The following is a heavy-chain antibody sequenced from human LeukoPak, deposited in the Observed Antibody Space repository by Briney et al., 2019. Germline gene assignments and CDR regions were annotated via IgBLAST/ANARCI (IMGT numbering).Heavy chain of an antibody. Sequence: GASVKVSCKASGNSISNYAVSWVRQAPGQGFEWMGGIIPVFGTADYAQKFRGRVTITADQSTSTTYMALSSLKSEDTATYYCTTRACHAGGCSSSFYYYYGLHFWGQGTTVSVSS. CDR3: TTRACHAGGCSSSFYYYYGLHF. J-gene: IGHJ6*02. V-gene: IGHV1-69*13. D-gene: IGHD3-16*01. CDR1: GNSISNYA. CDR2: IIPVFGTA.